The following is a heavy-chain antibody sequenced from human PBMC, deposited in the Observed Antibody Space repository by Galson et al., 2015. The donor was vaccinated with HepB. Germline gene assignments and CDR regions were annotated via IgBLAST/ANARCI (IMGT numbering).Heavy chain of an antibody. J-gene: IGHJ6*03. CDR2: MNPNSGNT. CDR3: ARGAYSSSWYGGYYYYYMDV. V-gene: IGHV1-8*01. D-gene: IGHD6-13*01. CDR1: GYTFTSYD. Sequence: SVKVSCKASGYTFTSYDINWVRQATGQGLEWMGWMNPNSGNTGYAQKFQGRVTMTRNTSISTAYMELSSLRSEDTAVYYCARGAYSSSWYGGYYYYYMDVWGKGTTVTVSS.